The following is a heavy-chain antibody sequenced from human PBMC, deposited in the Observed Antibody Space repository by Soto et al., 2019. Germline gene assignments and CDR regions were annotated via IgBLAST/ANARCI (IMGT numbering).Heavy chain of an antibody. CDR1: GFTFDDFY. Sequence: PGGSLRLSCVASGFTFDDFYMNWIRQAPGKGLEWVSYSDPSGTSTNYTDSVKGRFIISRDNAKESLYLEMNSLRPEDTAVYYCARGGWNYENAFDLWGQGTLVTVSS. CDR2: SDPSGTST. V-gene: IGHV3-11*06. D-gene: IGHD1-7*01. J-gene: IGHJ4*02. CDR3: ARGGWNYENAFDL.